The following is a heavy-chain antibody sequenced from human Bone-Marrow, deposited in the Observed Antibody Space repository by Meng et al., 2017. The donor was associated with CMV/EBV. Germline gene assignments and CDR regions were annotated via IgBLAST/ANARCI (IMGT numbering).Heavy chain of an antibody. D-gene: IGHD4-23*01. Sequence: GESLKISCAASGFTFSSYGMHWVRQAPGKGLEWVAFIRYDGSNKYYADSVKGRFTISRDNSKNTLYLQMNSLRAEDTAVYYCAKLYGGLGVLDYWGQGTLVTVYS. CDR1: GFTFSSYG. CDR3: AKLYGGLGVLDY. V-gene: IGHV3-30*02. CDR2: IRYDGSNK. J-gene: IGHJ4*02.